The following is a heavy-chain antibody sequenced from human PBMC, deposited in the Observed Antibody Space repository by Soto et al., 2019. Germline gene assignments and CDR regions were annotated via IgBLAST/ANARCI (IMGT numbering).Heavy chain of an antibody. CDR3: ARDLDAFAI. V-gene: IGHV4-59*01. CDR2: IYCSGST. J-gene: IGHJ3*02. CDR1: GGSISSYY. Sequence: SETLSLTCTVSGGSISSYYWSWIRQPPGKGLEWIGYIYCSGSTNYNPSLKSRVTISVDTSKNQFSLRLSSVTAADTAVYYCARDLDAFAIWGQGTMVTVSS.